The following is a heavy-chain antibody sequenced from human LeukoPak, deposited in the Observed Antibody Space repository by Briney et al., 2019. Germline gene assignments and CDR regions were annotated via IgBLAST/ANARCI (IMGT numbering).Heavy chain of an antibody. CDR2: ISGYNGNT. Sequence: ASVKVSCKTSGYTFSSYGINWVRQAPGQGLEWMGWISGYNGNTNYAQKLQGRVTMTTDTSTGTAYMELSSLRSDDTAVYYCARAEYSSSWHYRGQGTLVTVSS. V-gene: IGHV1-18*01. CDR3: ARAEYSSSWHY. CDR1: GYTFSSYG. J-gene: IGHJ4*02. D-gene: IGHD6-6*01.